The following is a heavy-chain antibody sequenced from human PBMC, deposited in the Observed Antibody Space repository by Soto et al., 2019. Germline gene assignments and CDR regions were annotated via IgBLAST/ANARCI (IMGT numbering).Heavy chain of an antibody. J-gene: IGHJ6*02. CDR1: GFTFSSYG. CDR2: IWYDGSNK. D-gene: IGHD3-3*01. Sequence: GGSLRLSXAASGFTFSSYGMHWVRQAPGKGLEWVAVIWYDGSNKYYADSVKGRFTISRDNSKNTLYLQMNSLRAEDTAVYYCARDPITIFGVVIPYYGMDVWGQGTTVTVSS. CDR3: ARDPITIFGVVIPYYGMDV. V-gene: IGHV3-33*01.